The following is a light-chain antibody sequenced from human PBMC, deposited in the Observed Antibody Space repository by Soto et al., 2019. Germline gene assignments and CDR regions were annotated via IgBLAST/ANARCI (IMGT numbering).Light chain of an antibody. J-gene: IGKJ5*01. V-gene: IGKV1-5*01. CDR2: DAS. CDR1: QRISKC. CDR3: QQYHTSSIT. Sequence: DIQMTQSPSTLSASVGDVVTITCRASQRISKCLAWYQQKPGKGPKLLIYDASSLESGVSSRFSGSGSGTEFTLTISSLQPDDFATYYCQQYHTSSITFGQGTRLEI.